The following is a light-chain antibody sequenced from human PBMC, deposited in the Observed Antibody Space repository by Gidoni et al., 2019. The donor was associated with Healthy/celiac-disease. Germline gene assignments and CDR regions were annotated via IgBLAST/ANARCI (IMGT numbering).Light chain of an antibody. CDR3: QQYNSST. V-gene: IGKV1-5*03. CDR2: KAS. CDR1: QSISSW. Sequence: LQITPSPSTLAASVGDRVTITCRASQSISSWLAWYQQKPGKAPKLLIYKASSLESGVPSRFSGSGSGTEFTLTISSLQPDDFATYYCQQYNSSTFGQGTKLEIK. J-gene: IGKJ2*01.